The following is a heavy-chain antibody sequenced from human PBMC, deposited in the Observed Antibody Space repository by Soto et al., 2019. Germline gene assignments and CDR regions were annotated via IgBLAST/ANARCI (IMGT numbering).Heavy chain of an antibody. J-gene: IGHJ4*01. CDR3: ARDAESGTYPPFSY. CDR2: IYYTGST. V-gene: IGHV4-59*02. CDR1: GGYVRGED. D-gene: IGHD1-26*01. Sequence: TLLITYPYTGGYVRGEDWSWIRQTPGKELEWIGYIYYTGSTSYNPSLKSRVTISVDTSRNQFSLKLNSVTAADTAVYYCARDAESGTYPPFSYRGHGNFVTVFS.